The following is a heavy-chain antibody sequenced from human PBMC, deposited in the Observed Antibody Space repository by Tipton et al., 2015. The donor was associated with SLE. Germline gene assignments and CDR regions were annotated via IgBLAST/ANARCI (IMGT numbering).Heavy chain of an antibody. D-gene: IGHD6-6*01. CDR2: IYYTGST. J-gene: IGHJ4*02. CDR3: ARDPFIAAGSPFDY. V-gene: IGHV4-31*03. CDR1: GGSIDTGGSH. Sequence: TLSLTCSASGGSIDTGGSHWTWIRQNPGKGLELIGYIYYTGSTYYNPSLKSRVTISVDTSKNQFSLKLSSVTAADTAVYYCARDPFIAAGSPFDYWGQGTLVTVSS.